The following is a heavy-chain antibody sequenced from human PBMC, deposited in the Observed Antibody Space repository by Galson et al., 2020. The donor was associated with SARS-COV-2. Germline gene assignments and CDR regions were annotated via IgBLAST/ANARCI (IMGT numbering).Heavy chain of an antibody. CDR3: AQYCSGVGCYDRHFDH. Sequence: QAGGSLRLSCAVSGFTFGSYAMSWVRQAPGKGLEWVSSINDSGGRTYYVDSVKGRFTVSRDNTKSTLYLQMNSLRAEDTATYYCAQYCSGVGCYDRHFDHWGQGTLVTVSS. J-gene: IGHJ4*02. D-gene: IGHD2-15*01. V-gene: IGHV3-23*01. CDR2: INDSGGRT. CDR1: GFTFGSYA.